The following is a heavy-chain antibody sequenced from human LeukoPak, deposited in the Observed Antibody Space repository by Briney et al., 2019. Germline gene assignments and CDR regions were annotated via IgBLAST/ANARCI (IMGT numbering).Heavy chain of an antibody. J-gene: IGHJ6*02. CDR3: ARDHSPSGCPHSYYYGMDV. CDR1: GGSISSGGYY. Sequence: SQTLSLTYTVSGGSISSGGYYWSWIRQHPGKGLEWIGYIYYSGSTYYNPSLKSRVTISVDTSKNQFSLKLSSVTAADTAVYYCARDHSPSGCPHSYYYGMDVWGQGTTVTVSS. CDR2: IYYSGST. V-gene: IGHV4-31*03. D-gene: IGHD6-19*01.